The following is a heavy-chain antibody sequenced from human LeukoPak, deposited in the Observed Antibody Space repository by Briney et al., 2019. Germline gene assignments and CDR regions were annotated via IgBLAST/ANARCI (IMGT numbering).Heavy chain of an antibody. J-gene: IGHJ5*02. D-gene: IGHD3-22*01. CDR2: ISHDGSNK. CDR1: GFTFSSYG. Sequence: GGSLRLSCAASGFTFSSYGIHWVRQAPGKGLEWVAVISHDGSNKYYTDSVKGRFTISRDNSKNTLYLQMNSLRAEDTAVYYCARDSYYDSSLRWFDPWGQGTLVTVSS. V-gene: IGHV3-30*03. CDR3: ARDSYYDSSLRWFDP.